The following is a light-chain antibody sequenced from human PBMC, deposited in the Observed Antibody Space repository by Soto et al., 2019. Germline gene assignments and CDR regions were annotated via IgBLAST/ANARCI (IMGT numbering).Light chain of an antibody. J-gene: IGLJ2*01. CDR2: EVT. CDR3: SSYAGNNNLV. V-gene: IGLV2-8*01. Sequence: QSVLTQPPSASGSPGQSVTISCTGTSSDVGGYDYVSWYQQHPGKAPKFMIYEVTKRPSGVPDRFSGSKSGNTASLTVSGLQPEDEADYFCSSYAGNNNLVFGGGTQLTVL. CDR1: SSDVGGYDY.